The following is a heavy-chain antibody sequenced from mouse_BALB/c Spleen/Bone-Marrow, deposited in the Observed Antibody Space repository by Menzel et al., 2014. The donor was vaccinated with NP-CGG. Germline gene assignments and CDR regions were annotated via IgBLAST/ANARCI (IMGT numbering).Heavy chain of an antibody. J-gene: IGHJ3*01. CDR1: GFTFSSYA. CDR2: ISSGGST. CDR3: ARWYYGSGFAY. Sequence: EVQGVESGGGLVKPGGSLKLSCAASGFTFSSYAMSWVRQTPEKRLEWVASISSGGSTYYPDSVKGRFTISRDNARNILYLQMSSLRSEDTAMYYCARWYYGSGFAYWGQGTLVTVFA. D-gene: IGHD1-1*01. V-gene: IGHV5-6-5*01.